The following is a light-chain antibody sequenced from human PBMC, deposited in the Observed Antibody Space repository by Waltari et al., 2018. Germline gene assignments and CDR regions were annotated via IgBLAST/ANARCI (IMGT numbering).Light chain of an antibody. CDR2: DMN. CDR1: DQSSGRYPL. CDR3: CSYAGSDTFHYV. Sequence: HSAPTQPAPVSASPAQSITIPSPGFDQSSGRYPLVSCSPPPPRRAPLAQISHPRHHPPRENTPDLNLHDMNARPSGVPNRYAGSKSGNTASQTISGLQIEDEADYHCCSYAGSDTFHYVFGSGTQVTVL. V-gene: IGLV2-23*02. J-gene: IGLJ1*01.